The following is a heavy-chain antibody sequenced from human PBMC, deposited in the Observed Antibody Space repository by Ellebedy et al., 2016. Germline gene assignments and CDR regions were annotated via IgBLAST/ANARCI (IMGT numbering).Heavy chain of an antibody. J-gene: IGHJ6*02. CDR1: GFTFSTYSMN. CDR3: ARYDFWSGYYYGMDV. D-gene: IGHD3-3*01. CDR2: IYYSGST. Sequence: ESLKISCTASGFTFSTYSMNWVRQAPGKGLEWIGSIYYSGSTYYNPSLKSRVTISVDTSKNQFSLKLSSVTAADTAVYYCARYDFWSGYYYGMDVWGQGTTVTVSS. V-gene: IGHV4-59*05.